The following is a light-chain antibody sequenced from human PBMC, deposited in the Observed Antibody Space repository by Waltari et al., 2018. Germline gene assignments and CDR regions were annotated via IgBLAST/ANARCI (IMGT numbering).Light chain of an antibody. Sequence: DIQMTQSPSPLSASVGARVTITCRAGQNIDTYLSWYQQRPGRAPRLLIFAASNLHSGVPSRFSGSGSGTEFTLTISTLQLEDFATYYCQQSYTTPQTFGPGTKLDIK. CDR1: QNIDTY. CDR3: QQSYTTPQT. J-gene: IGKJ2*01. CDR2: AAS. V-gene: IGKV1-39*01.